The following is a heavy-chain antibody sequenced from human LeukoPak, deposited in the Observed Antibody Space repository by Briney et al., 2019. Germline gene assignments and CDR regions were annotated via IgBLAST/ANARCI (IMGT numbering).Heavy chain of an antibody. CDR3: AFTRGYSYGLSGSYFDY. Sequence: SVKVSCKASGGTFSSYAISWVRQAPGQGLEWMGGIIPIFGTANYAQKFQGRVTITADESTSTAYMELSSLRSEDTAVYYCAFTRGYSYGLSGSYFDYWGQGTLVTVSS. J-gene: IGHJ4*02. CDR2: IIPIFGTA. D-gene: IGHD5-18*01. V-gene: IGHV1-69*13. CDR1: GGTFSSYA.